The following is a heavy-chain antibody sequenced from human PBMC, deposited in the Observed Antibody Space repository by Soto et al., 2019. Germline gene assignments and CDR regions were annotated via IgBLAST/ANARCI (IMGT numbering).Heavy chain of an antibody. J-gene: IGHJ4*02. CDR3: ARAFGSTDY. D-gene: IGHD6-13*01. V-gene: IGHV1-18*01. Sequence: QVQLVQSGAEVKKPGASVKVSCAASGYTFSSYGISWVRQAPGQGFEWMGWISGYNSITRYAQKFQGRVTMTTDTSTSTAYMELRSLRSDDTAVYYCARAFGSTDYWGQGTLVTVSS. CDR2: ISGYNSIT. CDR1: GYTFSSYG.